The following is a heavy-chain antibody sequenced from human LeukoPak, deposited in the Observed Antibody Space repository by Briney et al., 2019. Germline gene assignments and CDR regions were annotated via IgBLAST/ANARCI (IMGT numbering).Heavy chain of an antibody. Sequence: GASVKVSCKASGYTFTGYYMHWVRQAPGQGLEWMGRINPNSGGTNYAQKFQGRVTMTRDTSISTAYTELSRLRSDDTAVYYCARDRARGTGTTLIDYWGQGTLVTVSS. J-gene: IGHJ4*02. V-gene: IGHV1-2*06. CDR3: ARDRARGTGTTLIDY. CDR1: GYTFTGYY. CDR2: INPNSGGT. D-gene: IGHD1-7*01.